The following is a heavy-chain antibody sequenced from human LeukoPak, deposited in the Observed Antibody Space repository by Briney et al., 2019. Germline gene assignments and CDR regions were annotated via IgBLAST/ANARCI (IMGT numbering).Heavy chain of an antibody. V-gene: IGHV4-39*01. CDR2: IYYSGST. CDR3: ARHCHTVTPGYYYYYMDV. D-gene: IGHD4-11*01. CDR1: GGSISSRSYY. Sequence: SETLSLTCTVSGGSISSRSYYWGWIRQPPGKGLEWIGTIYYSGSTYYNSSLKSRVTISVDTSKNQFSLNLSSVTAADTAVYYCARHCHTVTPGYYYYYMDVWGKGTTVTVSS. J-gene: IGHJ6*03.